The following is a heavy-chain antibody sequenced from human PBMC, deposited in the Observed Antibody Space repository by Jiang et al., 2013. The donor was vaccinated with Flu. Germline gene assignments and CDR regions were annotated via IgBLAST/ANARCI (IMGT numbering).Heavy chain of an antibody. CDR3: ASQWLLPYYFDY. Sequence: GPGLVKPSETLSLTCTVSGGSISSSSYYWGWIRQPPGKGLEWIGSIYYSGSTYYNPSLKSRVTISVDTSKNQFSLKLSSVTAADTAVYYCASQWLLPYYFDYWGQGTLVTVSS. D-gene: IGHD5-12*01. CDR2: IYYSGST. V-gene: IGHV4-39*01. CDR1: GGSISSSSYY. J-gene: IGHJ4*02.